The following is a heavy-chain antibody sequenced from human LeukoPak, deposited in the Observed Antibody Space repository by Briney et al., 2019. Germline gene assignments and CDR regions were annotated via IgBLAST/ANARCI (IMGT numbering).Heavy chain of an antibody. J-gene: IGHJ6*03. CDR2: ISSSSSYI. V-gene: IGHV3-21*04. CDR3: AKILAVADLSGYYYMDV. D-gene: IGHD6-19*01. Sequence: PGGSLRLSCAASGFTFSSYSMNWVRQAPGKGLEWVSSISSSSSYIYYADSVKGRFTISRDNSKNTLYLQMNSLRAEDTAVYYCAKILAVADLSGYYYMDVWGKGTTVTVSS. CDR1: GFTFSSYS.